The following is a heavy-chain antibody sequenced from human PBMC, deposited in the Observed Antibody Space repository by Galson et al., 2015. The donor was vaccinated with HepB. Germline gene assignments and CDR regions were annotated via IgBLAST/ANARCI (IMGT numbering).Heavy chain of an antibody. V-gene: IGHV1-69*13. D-gene: IGHD2-2*02. CDR3: ASTDCSSTSCYTSGGYYYGMDV. Sequence: SVKVSCKASGGTFSTYAISWVRQAPGHGLEWMGGITPLFGTAKYAPKFQGRVTITADESTSTAYMELSSLRSEDTAVYYCASTDCSSTSCYTSGGYYYGMDVWGQGTTVTVSS. CDR2: ITPLFGTA. CDR1: GGTFSTYA. J-gene: IGHJ6*02.